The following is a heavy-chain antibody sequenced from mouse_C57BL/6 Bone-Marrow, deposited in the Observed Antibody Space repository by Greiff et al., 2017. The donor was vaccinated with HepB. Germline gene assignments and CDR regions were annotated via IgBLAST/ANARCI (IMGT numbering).Heavy chain of an antibody. CDR2: ISSGGSYT. D-gene: IGHD1-1*01. J-gene: IGHJ1*03. V-gene: IGHV5-6*01. CDR1: GFTFSSYG. Sequence: EVHLVESGGDLVKPGGSLKLSCAASGFTFSSYGMSWVRQTPDKRLEWVATISSGGSYTYYPDSVKGRFTISRDNAKNTLYLQMSSLKSEDTAMYYCARHPPTVAPWYFDVWGTGTTVTVSS. CDR3: ARHPPTVAPWYFDV.